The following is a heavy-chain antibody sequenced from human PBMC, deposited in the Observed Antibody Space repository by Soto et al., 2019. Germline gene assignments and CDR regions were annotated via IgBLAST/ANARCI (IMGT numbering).Heavy chain of an antibody. Sequence: PGGSLRLSCAASGFTFSSYWMSWVRQAPGKGLEWVANIRQDGSEKYYVDSVKGRFTISRDNAKNSLYLQTNSLRAEDTAVYFCARGFNLLMVYEAVRFDYWGQGTLVTVSS. CDR3: ARGFNLLMVYEAVRFDY. J-gene: IGHJ4*02. CDR2: IRQDGSEK. D-gene: IGHD2-8*01. CDR1: GFTFSSYW. V-gene: IGHV3-7*01.